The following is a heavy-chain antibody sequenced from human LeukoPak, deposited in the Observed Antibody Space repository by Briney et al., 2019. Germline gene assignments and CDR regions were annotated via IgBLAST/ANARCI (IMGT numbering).Heavy chain of an antibody. D-gene: IGHD3-22*01. V-gene: IGHV4-30-2*01. CDR2: IYHSGST. CDR3: ARGYYDTSAYSNPFDF. Sequence: SQTLSLTCAVSGGSISSGGYSWSWVRQPPGEGLEWVGYIYHSGSTYYNPSLQSRVTISLDRSKNQFSLKLSSVTAADTAVYYCARGYYDTSAYSNPFDFWGQGTLVTVSS. J-gene: IGHJ4*02. CDR1: GGSISSGGYS.